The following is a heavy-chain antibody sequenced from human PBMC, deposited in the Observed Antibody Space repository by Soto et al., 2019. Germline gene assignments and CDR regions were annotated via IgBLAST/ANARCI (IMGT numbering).Heavy chain of an antibody. CDR3: ASFNPYYYDSSGYYKAYYCDY. CDR1: GGSVSSGSYS. V-gene: IGHV4-61*01. J-gene: IGHJ4*02. Sequence: PSETLSLTCTVSGGSVSSGSYSWSWMRQPTGKGLEWIGYIYHSGSTNYNPSLKSRVTISVDTSKNQFSLKLSSVTAADTAVYYCASFNPYYYDSSGYYKAYYCDYWGQGTLVTVSS. D-gene: IGHD3-22*01. CDR2: IYHSGST.